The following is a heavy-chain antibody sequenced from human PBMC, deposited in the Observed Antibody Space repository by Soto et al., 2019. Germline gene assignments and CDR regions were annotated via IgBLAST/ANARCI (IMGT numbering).Heavy chain of an antibody. CDR2: INHSGST. V-gene: IGHV4-34*01. Sequence: QVQLQQWGAGLLKPSETLSLTCAVYGGSFSGYYWSWIRQPPGKGLEWIGEINHSGSTNYNPSLKSRVTISVDTSKNQFSLKLSSVTPADTAVYYCARGCCSGGSCTTYYFDYWGQGTLVTVSS. CDR1: GGSFSGYY. D-gene: IGHD2-15*01. J-gene: IGHJ4*02. CDR3: ARGCCSGGSCTTYYFDY.